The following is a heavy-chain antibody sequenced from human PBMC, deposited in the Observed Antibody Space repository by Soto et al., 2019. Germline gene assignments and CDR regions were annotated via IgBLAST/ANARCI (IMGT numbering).Heavy chain of an antibody. CDR1: GFTYNNYA. CDR3: AKSGIVGARSYLDQ. V-gene: IGHV3-23*01. CDR2: VGGNAGGT. Sequence: PGGSLRLSCAASGFTYNNYAMNWVRQAPGKGLEWVSTVGGNAGGTNYAESVKGRFTISRDNSKNTLYLQMSSLRAEDTAVYYCAKSGIVGARSYLDQWGQGTRVTVSS. J-gene: IGHJ4*02. D-gene: IGHD1-26*01.